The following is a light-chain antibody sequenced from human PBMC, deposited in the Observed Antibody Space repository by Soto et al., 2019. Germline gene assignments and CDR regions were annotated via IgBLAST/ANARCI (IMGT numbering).Light chain of an antibody. Sequence: EIVLTQSPATLSLSPGERATLSCRASQSVSSYLAWYQQKPGQAPRLLIYDASSRATGIPARFSGSGSGTDFTLTITSLEPEDFVVYYCQQRSNWPSTFGGGTTVEI. CDR3: QQRSNWPST. CDR1: QSVSSY. J-gene: IGKJ4*01. CDR2: DAS. V-gene: IGKV3-11*01.